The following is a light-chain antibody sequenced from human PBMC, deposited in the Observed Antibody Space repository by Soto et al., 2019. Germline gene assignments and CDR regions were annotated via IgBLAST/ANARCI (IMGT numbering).Light chain of an antibody. CDR3: QQRSTSIT. Sequence: IVLTQSPATLSLWPGETPILSCRASQTVSSYLSWYQHKPGQAPRLLIYDASKRAPGIPARFSGSGSGTDFTLTISSLEPEDFAVYYCQQRSTSITFGQGTRLEIE. CDR2: DAS. V-gene: IGKV3-11*01. CDR1: QTVSSY. J-gene: IGKJ5*01.